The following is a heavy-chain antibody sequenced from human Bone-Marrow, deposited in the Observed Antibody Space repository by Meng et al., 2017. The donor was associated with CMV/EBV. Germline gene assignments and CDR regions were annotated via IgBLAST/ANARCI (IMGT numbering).Heavy chain of an antibody. CDR1: GFTFSTSD. D-gene: IGHD4-23*01. V-gene: IGHV3-13*01. CDR2: IGTSGDT. J-gene: IGHJ3*02. CDR3: ARVTLARRQTQDAFDI. Sequence: GESLKISCAASGFTFSTSDLHWVRQPTGEGLEWVSTIGTSGDTYFPVSVRGRFTISTKNAKIFLCLQMNSLRAGDTAVYCCARVTLARRQTQDAFDIWGQGTMVTVSS.